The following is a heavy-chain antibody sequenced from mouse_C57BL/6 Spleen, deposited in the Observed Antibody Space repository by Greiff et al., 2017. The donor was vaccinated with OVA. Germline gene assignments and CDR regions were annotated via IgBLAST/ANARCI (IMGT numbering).Heavy chain of an antibody. V-gene: IGHV1-15*01. J-gene: IGHJ4*01. CDR1: GYTFTDYE. CDR3: TRRKDWAMDY. CDR2: IDPETGGT. Sequence: QVQLQQSGAELVRPGASVTLSCKASGYTFTDYEMHWVKQTPVHGLEWIGAIDPETGGTAYNQKFKGKAILTADKSSSTAYMELRSLTSEDSAVYYCTRRKDWAMDYWGQGTSVTVSS.